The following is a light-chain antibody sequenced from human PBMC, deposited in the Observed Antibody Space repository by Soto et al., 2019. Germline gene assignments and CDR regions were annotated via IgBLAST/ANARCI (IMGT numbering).Light chain of an antibody. CDR2: WAS. V-gene: IGKV4-1*01. Sequence: DSVMTQSPDSLAVSLGERATINCRSSQSIFYSSKKMNYLTWYQQKPGQPPKLLIYWASTRESGVPDRFSGSGSGTDFPLTISSLQAEDVAVYYCQQYYSTPWTFGQGTKVDIK. CDR1: QSIFYSSKKMNY. CDR3: QQYYSTPWT. J-gene: IGKJ1*01.